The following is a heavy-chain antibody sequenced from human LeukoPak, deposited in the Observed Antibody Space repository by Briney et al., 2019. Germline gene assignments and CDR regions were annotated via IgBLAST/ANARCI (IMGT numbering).Heavy chain of an antibody. V-gene: IGHV3-9*01. CDR2: ISWNSGSI. CDR1: GFTFDDYA. J-gene: IGHJ4*02. CDR3: AKDLDYYDSTGY. Sequence: GGSLRLSCAASGFTFDDYAMHWVRQAPGKGLEWVSGISWNSGSIGYADSVKGRFTISRDNSKNTLYLQMNSLRAEDTAVYYCAKDLDYYDSTGYWGQGTLVTVSS. D-gene: IGHD3-22*01.